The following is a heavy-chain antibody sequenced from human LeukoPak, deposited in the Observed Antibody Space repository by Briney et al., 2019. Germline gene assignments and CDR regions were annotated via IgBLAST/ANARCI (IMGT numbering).Heavy chain of an antibody. D-gene: IGHD1-1*01. CDR3: ARVRGQLERRRAFDI. CDR2: INPSGGST. CDR1: GYTFTSYY. J-gene: IGHJ3*02. Sequence: ASVKVSCKASGYTFTSYYMHWVRQAPGQGLEWMGIINPSGGSTSYAQKFQGRVTMTRDTSTSTVYMELSSLRSEDTAVYYCARVRGQLERRRAFDIWGQGTMVTVSS. V-gene: IGHV1-46*01.